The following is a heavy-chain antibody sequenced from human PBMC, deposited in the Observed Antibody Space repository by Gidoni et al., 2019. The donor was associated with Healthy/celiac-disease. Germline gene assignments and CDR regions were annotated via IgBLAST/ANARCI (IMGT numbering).Heavy chain of an antibody. D-gene: IGHD2-2*01. Sequence: QVQLQESGPGLVKPSETLSLTCTVSGGSISSYYWSWIRQPPGKGLEWIGYIYYSGSTNYNPSLKSRVTISVDTSKNQSSLKLSSVTAADTAVYYCARRGVPAAGFGPWGQGTLVTVSS. CDR1: GGSISSYY. V-gene: IGHV4-59*01. J-gene: IGHJ5*02. CDR3: ARRGVPAAGFGP. CDR2: IYYSGST.